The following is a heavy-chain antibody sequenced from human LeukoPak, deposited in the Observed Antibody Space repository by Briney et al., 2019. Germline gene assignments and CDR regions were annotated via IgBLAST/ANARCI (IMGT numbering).Heavy chain of an antibody. V-gene: IGHV3-7*01. CDR1: GFTFSSYW. J-gene: IGHJ1*01. D-gene: IGHD3-22*01. CDR3: ARVGYYYGIEYFQH. Sequence: PGGSLRLSCAASGFTFSSYWMSWVRQAPGKGLEWVANIKQDGSEKYYVDSVKGRFTISRDNAKNSLYLQMNSLRAEDTAVYYCARVGYYYGIEYFQHWGQGTLVTVSS. CDR2: IKQDGSEK.